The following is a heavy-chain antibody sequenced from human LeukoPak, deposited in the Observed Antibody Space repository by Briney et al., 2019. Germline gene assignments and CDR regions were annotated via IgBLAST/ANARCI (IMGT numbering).Heavy chain of an antibody. CDR3: ARERFSSGWTDY. CDR2: ISYDGSDK. CDR1: GFTFNHYA. J-gene: IGHJ4*02. Sequence: GSSLRLSCAASGFTFNHYALHWVRQAPGKGLEWVALISYDGSDKYYADSVKGRFTISRDNSKDTPSLQMNSLRTEDTAVYYCARERFSSGWTDYWGQGTLVAVSS. D-gene: IGHD6-19*01. V-gene: IGHV3-30*04.